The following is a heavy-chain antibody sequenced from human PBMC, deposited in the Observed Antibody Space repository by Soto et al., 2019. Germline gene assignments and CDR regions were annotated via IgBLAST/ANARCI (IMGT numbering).Heavy chain of an antibody. CDR2: INHSGST. Sequence: PSETLSLTCAVYGGSFSGYYWSWIRQPPGKGLEWIGEINHSGSTNYNPSLKSRVTISVDTSKNQFSLKLSSVTAADTAVYYCAREAFSNYAYYCYYMDVWGKGTTVTVSS. V-gene: IGHV4-34*01. D-gene: IGHD4-4*01. J-gene: IGHJ6*03. CDR3: AREAFSNYAYYCYYMDV. CDR1: GGSFSGYY.